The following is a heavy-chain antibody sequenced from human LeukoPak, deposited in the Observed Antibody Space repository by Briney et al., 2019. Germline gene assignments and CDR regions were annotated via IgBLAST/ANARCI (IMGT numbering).Heavy chain of an antibody. J-gene: IGHJ3*02. CDR3: ARGYSYGPNDAFDI. D-gene: IGHD5-18*01. CDR1: GGSFSGYY. V-gene: IGHV4-34*01. CDR2: INHSGST. Sequence: PSETLSLTCAVYGGSFSGYYWSWIRQPPGKGLEWIGEINHSGSTNYNPSLKSRVTISVDTSKNQSSLKLSSVTAADTAVYYCARGYSYGPNDAFDIWGQGTMVTISS.